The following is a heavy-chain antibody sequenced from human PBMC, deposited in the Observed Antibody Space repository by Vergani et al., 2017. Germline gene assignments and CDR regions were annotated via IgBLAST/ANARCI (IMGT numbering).Heavy chain of an antibody. V-gene: IGHV1-8*03. D-gene: IGHD3-10*01. CDR1: GYIFTSDD. CDR2: MNPNSGNT. Sequence: QVQLVQSGAEVMQPGASVKVSCKTSGYIFTSDDIDWVRQALGKGLEWMGWMNPNSGNTGYSHQFQGRVTITRDNSITTAYMELRGLTSEDTAMYYCARARRTCSAVDCPRYYFDYWGQGTLVTVSS. J-gene: IGHJ4*02. CDR3: ARARRTCSAVDCPRYYFDY.